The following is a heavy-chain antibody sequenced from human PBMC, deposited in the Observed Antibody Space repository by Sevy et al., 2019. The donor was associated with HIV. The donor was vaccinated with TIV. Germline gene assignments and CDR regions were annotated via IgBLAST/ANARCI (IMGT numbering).Heavy chain of an antibody. V-gene: IGHV1-69*13. CDR3: ASLVDIVVVPGARGIRRAFDI. CDR2: IIPIFGTA. J-gene: IGHJ3*02. Sequence: ASVKVSCKASGGTFSSYAISWVRQAPGQGLEWMGGIIPIFGTANYAEKFQGRVTITADESTSTAHMELSSLRSEDTAVYYCASLVDIVVVPGARGIRRAFDIWGQGTMVTVSS. CDR1: GGTFSSYA. D-gene: IGHD2-2*01.